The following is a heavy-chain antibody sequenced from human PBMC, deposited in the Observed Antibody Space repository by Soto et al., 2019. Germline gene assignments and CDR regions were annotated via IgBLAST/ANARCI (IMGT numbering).Heavy chain of an antibody. D-gene: IGHD3-3*01. J-gene: IGHJ5*02. CDR3: ARHSPFDVYYDFWSGISPNWFDP. Sequence: PSETLSLTCTVSGGSISSSSYYWGWIRQPPGKGLEWIGSIYYSGSTYYNPSLKSRVTISVDTSKNQFSLKLSSVTAADTAVYYCARHSPFDVYYDFWSGISPNWFDPWGQGTLVTVSS. CDR1: GGSISSSSYY. V-gene: IGHV4-39*01. CDR2: IYYSGST.